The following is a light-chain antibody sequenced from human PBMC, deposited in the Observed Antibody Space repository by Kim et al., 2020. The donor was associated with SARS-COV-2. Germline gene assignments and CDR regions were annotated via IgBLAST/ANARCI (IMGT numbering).Light chain of an antibody. CDR2: SDN. J-gene: IGLJ2*01. CDR1: SYNIGSNT. Sequence: PGQRVTISCSGSSYNIGSNTVNWYQQYPGTAPKLLIYSDNQRPSGVPDRFSASKSGTSASLAISGLQSEDEADYYCAAWDDSLHVVFGGGTQLTVL. V-gene: IGLV1-44*01. CDR3: AAWDDSLHVV.